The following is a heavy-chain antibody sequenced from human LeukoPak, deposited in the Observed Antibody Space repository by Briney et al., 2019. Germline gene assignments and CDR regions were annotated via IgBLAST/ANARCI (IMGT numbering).Heavy chain of an antibody. CDR3: RNSGYDFRYISTQYFDL. D-gene: IGHD5-12*01. CDR1: GYTFTGHY. Sequence: GASVKVSCKASGYTFTGHYMHWVRQAPGQGLEWMGGINPNSGGTNYAQKFQGRVTMTTDTSINAAYMELTGLRSDDTAVYYCRNSGYDFRYISTQYFDLRGRGTLVTVPS. J-gene: IGHJ2*01. CDR2: INPNSGGT. V-gene: IGHV1-2*02.